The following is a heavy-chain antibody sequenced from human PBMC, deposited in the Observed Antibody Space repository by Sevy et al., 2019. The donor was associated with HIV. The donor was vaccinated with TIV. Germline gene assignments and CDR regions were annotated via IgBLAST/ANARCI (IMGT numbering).Heavy chain of an antibody. V-gene: IGHV3-30*04. Sequence: GGSLRLSCAASGFTFSTYAMHWLRQAPGKGLEWVAVISHDERTTYYADSVKGRFTISRDNSKTTLYLQMDSLRPEDTTIYYCARDPGNSGNYWGQGTLVTVSS. CDR2: ISHDERTT. CDR3: ARDPGNSGNY. CDR1: GFTFSTYA. D-gene: IGHD1-1*01. J-gene: IGHJ4*02.